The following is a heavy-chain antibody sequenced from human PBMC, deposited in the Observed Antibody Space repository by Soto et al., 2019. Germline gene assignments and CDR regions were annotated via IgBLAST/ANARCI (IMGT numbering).Heavy chain of an antibody. CDR3: ARGNWNYYYGFDV. CDR2: IKPDGSEQ. Sequence: EVQLVESGGGLVQPGGSLRLSCAASEFTFDKYYMTWVRQAPGKGPEWVANIKPDGSEQYYVDSVKGRFTISRDNANNSHYLQMNRPRAEDTAVYFCARGNWNYYYGFDVWGQGTTVTVSS. D-gene: IGHD1-20*01. J-gene: IGHJ6*02. CDR1: EFTFDKYY. V-gene: IGHV3-7*01.